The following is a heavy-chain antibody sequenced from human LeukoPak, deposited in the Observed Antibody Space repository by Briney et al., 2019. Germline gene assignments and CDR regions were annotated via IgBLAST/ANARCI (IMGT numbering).Heavy chain of an antibody. CDR1: GFTFSYAW. CDR3: FTRITPW. D-gene: IGHD3-3*01. Sequence: LGGSLRLSCAASGFTFSYAWMNWVRQAPGKGLEWVGRIKSKADGETTDYAALVTGRFTISRDDSKSTVYLQMNSLKTEDTAVYYCFTRITPWGGQGTLVTVSS. CDR2: IKSKADGETT. J-gene: IGHJ4*02. V-gene: IGHV3-15*01.